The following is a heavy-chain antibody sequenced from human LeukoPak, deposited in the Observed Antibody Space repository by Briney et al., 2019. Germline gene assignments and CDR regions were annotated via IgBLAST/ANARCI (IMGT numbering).Heavy chain of an antibody. CDR3: ARDPTDLMTTVPHVPY. D-gene: IGHD4-11*01. Sequence: ASVKVSCKASGYTFTGYNMHWVRQAPGQGLEWMGWINPNIGATNYAQKFQGRVTVTRDTSITTAYMELTRVGSDDTALYYCARDPTDLMTTVPHVPYWGQGTLVSVSS. V-gene: IGHV1-2*02. CDR2: INPNIGAT. J-gene: IGHJ4*02. CDR1: GYTFTGYN.